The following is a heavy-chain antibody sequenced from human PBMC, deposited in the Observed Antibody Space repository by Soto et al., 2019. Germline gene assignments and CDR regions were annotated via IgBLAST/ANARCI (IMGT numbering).Heavy chain of an antibody. CDR1: GYTFTSYD. CDR2: MNPNSGNT. Sequence: ASVKVSCKASGYTFTSYDINWERQATGQGLEWMGWMNPNSGNTGYAQKFQGRVTMTRNTSISTAYMELSSLRSEDTAVYYCARDRKLLYYYYYMDVWGKGTTVTVSS. J-gene: IGHJ6*03. D-gene: IGHD2-15*01. V-gene: IGHV1-8*01. CDR3: ARDRKLLYYYYYMDV.